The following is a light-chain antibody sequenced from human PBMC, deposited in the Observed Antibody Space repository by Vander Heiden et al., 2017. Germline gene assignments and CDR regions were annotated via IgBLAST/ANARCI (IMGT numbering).Light chain of an antibody. J-gene: IGLJ1*01. CDR3: GSYTTTSPYV. CDR1: SRDVGAYNY. V-gene: IGLV2-14*01. CDR2: DVN. Sequence: QSVLTQPASVSGSPGQSITISCTGTSRDVGAYNYVSWYQQHPGKAPKLMIYDVNNRPSGVSNRFSGSKSGNTASLTISGLQAEDEADYYCGSYTTTSPYVFGTGTKVTVL.